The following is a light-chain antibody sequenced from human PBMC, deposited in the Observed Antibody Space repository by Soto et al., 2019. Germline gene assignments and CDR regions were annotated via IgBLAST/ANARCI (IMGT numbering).Light chain of an antibody. V-gene: IGKV1-13*02. CDR3: QQFHTYPLT. CDR2: DAS. J-gene: IGKJ4*01. CDR1: QDISTS. Sequence: AFQLTQSPSSLSASVGDRVTIPCRTSQDISTSLAWYQQKPGKAPNLLIYDASSLESGVPSRFSGRGSGTDFTLTISSLQPEDFATYYCQQFHTYPLTFGGGTKVEIK.